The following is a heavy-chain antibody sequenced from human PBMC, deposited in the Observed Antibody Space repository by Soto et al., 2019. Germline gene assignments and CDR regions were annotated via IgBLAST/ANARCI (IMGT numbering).Heavy chain of an antibody. CDR1: GFTFSSYD. V-gene: IGHV3-30-3*01. D-gene: IGHD5-18*01. CDR2: ISYDGSNE. CDR3: ARQDIEGTAMVEY. J-gene: IGHJ4*02. Sequence: QVQLVESGGGVVQPGRSLRLSCAASGFTFSSYDMHWVRQAPGKGLEWVAVISYDGSNEFYADSVKGRFTISRDNSKNTVYLQMNSLTTEDTAVYYCARQDIEGTAMVEYWGQGTLVTVSS.